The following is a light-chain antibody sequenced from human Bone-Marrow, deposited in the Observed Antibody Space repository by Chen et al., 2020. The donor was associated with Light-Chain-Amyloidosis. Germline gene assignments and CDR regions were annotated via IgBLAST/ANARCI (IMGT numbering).Light chain of an antibody. Sequence: IQMTQSPSSLSSSIGVRVTITCRGSQGIRPNLGWYQQKAGTAPKLLIYDASWVQSRGPTRVSGRGSGTGVTLTISSLQPEDFATYYCMQDNDYPQTFGQGTKVEVK. V-gene: IGKV1-6*01. CDR1: QGIRPN. CDR2: DAS. CDR3: MQDNDYPQT. J-gene: IGKJ1*01.